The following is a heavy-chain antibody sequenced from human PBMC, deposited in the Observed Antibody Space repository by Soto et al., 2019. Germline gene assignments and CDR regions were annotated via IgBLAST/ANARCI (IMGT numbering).Heavy chain of an antibody. CDR1: GGSISSSSYY. CDR2: MYYSGST. J-gene: IGHJ6*03. CDR3: ASHSASSWSYYYYMDV. D-gene: IGHD1-26*01. Sequence: SETLSLTCTVSGGSISSSSYYWGWVRQPPGKGLEWIGSMYYSGSTYYNPSLKSRVTIFVDTSKNQFSLKLSSVIAADTAVYYCASHSASSWSYYYYMDVWGKGTTVTVSS. V-gene: IGHV4-39*01.